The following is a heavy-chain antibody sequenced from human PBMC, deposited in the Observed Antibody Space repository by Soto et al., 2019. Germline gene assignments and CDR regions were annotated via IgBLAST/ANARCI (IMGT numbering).Heavy chain of an antibody. CDR1: GFTFDQYT. D-gene: IGHD3-16*01. V-gene: IGHV3-9*01. Sequence: DVQLVESGGGLVQPGGSLRLACAASGFTFDQYTMHWVRQAPGKGLEWVSSITWHSGTIGYADSVKGRFTISRDNAKNSLYLQMNSLRGEDTALYYCAKEMITFGDFNYYYMDVWGNGTTVTVSS. J-gene: IGHJ6*03. CDR2: ITWHSGTI. CDR3: AKEMITFGDFNYYYMDV.